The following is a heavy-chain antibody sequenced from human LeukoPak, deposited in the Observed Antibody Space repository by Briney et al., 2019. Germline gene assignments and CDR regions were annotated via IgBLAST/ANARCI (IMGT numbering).Heavy chain of an antibody. D-gene: IGHD4-17*01. CDR2: INPNGGST. V-gene: IGHV1-46*01. Sequence: SVKVSCQASLYTLPSYYMHWVRQAPGHGREWMGIINPNGGSTTYAPKFQGRDTMTRDTSTSTDYMELSSLSSEDTAVYYCARDREGTTVTHFDYWGQGTLVTVSS. CDR3: ARDREGTTVTHFDY. CDR1: LYTLPSYY. J-gene: IGHJ4*02.